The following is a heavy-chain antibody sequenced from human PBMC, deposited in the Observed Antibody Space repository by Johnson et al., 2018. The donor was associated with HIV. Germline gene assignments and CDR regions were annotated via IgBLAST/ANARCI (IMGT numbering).Heavy chain of an antibody. D-gene: IGHD3-10*01. V-gene: IGHV3-66*02. CDR1: GFTFSSYA. CDR3: AIHYYGTLGAFDI. J-gene: IGHJ3*02. Sequence: VQLVESGGGLVQPGGSLRLSCAASGFTFSSYAMSWVRQAPGKGLEWVSVIYSGGSTYYADSVKGRFTISRDNSKNTVYLQMNSLRAEDTAVYYCAIHYYGTLGAFDIWGQGTMVTVSS. CDR2: IYSGGST.